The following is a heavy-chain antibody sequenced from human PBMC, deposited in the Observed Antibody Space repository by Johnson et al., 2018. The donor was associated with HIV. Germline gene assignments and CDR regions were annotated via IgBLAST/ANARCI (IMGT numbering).Heavy chain of an antibody. V-gene: IGHV3-30-3*01. Sequence: QVQLVESGGGVVQPGRSLRLSCAASGFTFSSYAMHWVRQAPGKGLEWVAVISYDGSNKYYADSVKGRFTISRDNSKNTLYLQMNSLRAEDTAVYYCARADSGYSNYEAFDIWGQGTM. D-gene: IGHD4-11*01. CDR2: ISYDGSNK. CDR1: GFTFSSYA. J-gene: IGHJ3*02. CDR3: ARADSGYSNYEAFDI.